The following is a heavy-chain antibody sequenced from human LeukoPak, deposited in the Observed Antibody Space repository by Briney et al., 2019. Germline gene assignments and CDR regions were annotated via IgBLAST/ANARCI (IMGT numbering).Heavy chain of an antibody. Sequence: ASVKVSCKASGYSFTAYYVHWVRQAPGQGLEWMGWINPNSGVTNYAQKFQGRVTMTRDTSINTAYMELSRLRSDDTAMYYCARDDSSSWSPATYWGQGTLVTVSS. CDR3: ARDDSSSWSPATY. V-gene: IGHV1-2*02. CDR1: GYSFTAYY. D-gene: IGHD6-13*01. CDR2: INPNSGVT. J-gene: IGHJ4*02.